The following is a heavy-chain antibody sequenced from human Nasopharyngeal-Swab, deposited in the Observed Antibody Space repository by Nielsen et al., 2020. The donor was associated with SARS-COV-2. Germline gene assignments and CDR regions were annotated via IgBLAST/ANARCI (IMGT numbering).Heavy chain of an antibody. V-gene: IGHV1-3*01. CDR2: INAGNGNT. J-gene: IGHJ6*02. CDR3: ARDDSRREYQLLSALNYYYYGMDV. CDR1: GYTFTSYA. Sequence: ASVNSCKASGYTFTSYAMHWVRQAPGQRLEWMGWINAGNGNTEYSQKFQGRVTITRDTSASTAYMELSSLRSEDTAVYYCARDDSRREYQLLSALNYYYYGMDVWGQGTMVTVSS. D-gene: IGHD2-2*01.